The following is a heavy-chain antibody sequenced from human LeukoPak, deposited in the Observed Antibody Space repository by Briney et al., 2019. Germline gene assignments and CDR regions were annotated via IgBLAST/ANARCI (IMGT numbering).Heavy chain of an antibody. V-gene: IGHV1-2*02. CDR3: SRDQQTRYSRVDY. J-gene: IGHJ4*02. CDR1: GYTFTGYY. D-gene: IGHD6-13*01. CDR2: INPNSGGT. Sequence: ASVTVSCKASGYTFTGYYMHWVRQAPGQGLEWMGWINPNSGGTNYAQKFQGRVTMTRDTSISTAYMELSRLRSDDTAVYYCSRDQQTRYSRVDYWGQGTLVTVSS.